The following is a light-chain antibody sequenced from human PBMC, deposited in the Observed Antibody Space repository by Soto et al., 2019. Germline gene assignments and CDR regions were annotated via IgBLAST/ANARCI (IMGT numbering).Light chain of an antibody. CDR3: SSYAGSNSYVV. Sequence: QSVLTQPPSASASPRQSVTISCTGTSSDIGGYNYVSWYQQHPGKAPKLMIYEVSRRPSGVPDRFSGSTSGNTASLTVSGLQAEDEADYYCSSYAGSNSYVVFGGGTKLTVL. CDR1: SSDIGGYNY. V-gene: IGLV2-8*01. CDR2: EVS. J-gene: IGLJ2*01.